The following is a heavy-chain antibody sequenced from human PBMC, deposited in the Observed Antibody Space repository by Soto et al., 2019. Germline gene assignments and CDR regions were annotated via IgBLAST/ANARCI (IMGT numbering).Heavy chain of an antibody. CDR1: GFTFSIHG. J-gene: IGHJ4*02. CDR3: AKARDSGSYRPFDH. D-gene: IGHD3-22*01. Sequence: GGSLRLSCAASGFTFSIHGMSWPRQAPGKGLEWVSAIDSGGGITNYVDSVKGRFTMSRDNSKDTLFLQMNGLRAEDTAVYYCAKARDSGSYRPFDHWGPGTLVTVSS. CDR2: IDSGGGIT. V-gene: IGHV3-23*01.